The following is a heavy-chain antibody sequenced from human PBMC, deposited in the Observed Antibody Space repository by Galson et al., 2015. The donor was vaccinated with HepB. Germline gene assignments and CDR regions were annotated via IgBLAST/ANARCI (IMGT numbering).Heavy chain of an antibody. CDR1: GGSISSGGYY. CDR3: ARSGKVAGRQGFDY. CDR2: IYYSGST. Sequence: LSLTCTVSGGSISSGGYYWSWIRQHPGKGLEWIGYIYYSGSTYYNPSLKSRVTISVDTSKNQFSLKLSSVTAADTAVYYCARSGKVAGRQGFDYWGQGTLVTVSS. J-gene: IGHJ4*02. V-gene: IGHV4-31*03. D-gene: IGHD6-19*01.